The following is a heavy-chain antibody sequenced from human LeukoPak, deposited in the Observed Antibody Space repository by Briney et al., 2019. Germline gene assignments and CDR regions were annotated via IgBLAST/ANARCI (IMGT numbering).Heavy chain of an antibody. CDR2: ISAYNGNT. J-gene: IGHJ4*02. CDR3: ARAYCSSTSCYPFDY. D-gene: IGHD2-2*01. CDR1: GYTFTSYG. V-gene: IGHV1-18*01. Sequence: ASVKVSCKASGYTFTSYGISWVRQAPGQGLEWMGWISAYNGNTNYAQKLQGRVTMTTDTSTSTAYMELRSLRSDDTAVYYRARAYCSSTSCYPFDYWGQGTLVTVSS.